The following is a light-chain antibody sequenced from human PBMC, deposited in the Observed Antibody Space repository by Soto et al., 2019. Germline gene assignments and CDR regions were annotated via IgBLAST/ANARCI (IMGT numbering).Light chain of an antibody. V-gene: IGKV1-27*01. CDR1: QGISNY. J-gene: IGKJ1*01. CDR2: AAS. CDR3: QKYSNAPPWT. Sequence: DIQMTQSPSSLSASLGDRVTIACRASQGISNYLAWYQQQPGKVPKLLISAASTLQSGVPSRFSGSGSGTDFTLTISSLPPEDVATYYWQKYSNAPPWTFGQGTKVEIK.